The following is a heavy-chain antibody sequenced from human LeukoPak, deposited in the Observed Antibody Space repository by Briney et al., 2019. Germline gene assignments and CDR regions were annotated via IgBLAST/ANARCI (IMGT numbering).Heavy chain of an antibody. V-gene: IGHV1-18*01. D-gene: IGHD3-10*01. CDR1: GYTFTSYG. J-gene: IGHJ5*02. CDR2: ISAYNGNT. CDR3: ARGYYYGSGSYSKYNWFDP. Sequence: ASVKVSCMASGYTFTSYGISWVRQAPGQGLEWMGWISAYNGNTNYAQKLQGRVTMTTDTSTSTAYMELRSLRSDDTAVYYCARGYYYGSGSYSKYNWFDPWGQGTLVTVSS.